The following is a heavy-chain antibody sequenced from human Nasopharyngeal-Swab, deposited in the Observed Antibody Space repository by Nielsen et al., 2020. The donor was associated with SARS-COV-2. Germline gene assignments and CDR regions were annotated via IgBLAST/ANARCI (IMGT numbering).Heavy chain of an antibody. V-gene: IGHV1-3*01. J-gene: IGHJ4*02. D-gene: IGHD3-16*02. CDR3: ASGGAGGVIATYYFDY. Sequence: WVRQAPGQRLEWMGWINAGNGNTKYSQKFQGRVTITRDTSASTAYMELSSLRSEDTAVYYCASGGAGGVIATYYFDYWGQGTLVTVSS. CDR2: INAGNGNT.